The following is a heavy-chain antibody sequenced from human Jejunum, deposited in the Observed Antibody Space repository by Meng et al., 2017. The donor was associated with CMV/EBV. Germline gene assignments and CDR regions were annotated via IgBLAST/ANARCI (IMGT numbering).Heavy chain of an antibody. CDR3: VRGGSSGTLKYFDY. CDR2: ISASTTAI. D-gene: IGHD3-3*01. Sequence: GFTFSSYEMNWGRQIPGKGLEWISYISASTTAIYYAGSVKGRFTISRDNVKNSLYLLMESLRAEDTAIYYCVRGGSSGTLKYFDYWGQGALVTVSS. V-gene: IGHV3-48*03. CDR1: GFTFSSYE. J-gene: IGHJ4*02.